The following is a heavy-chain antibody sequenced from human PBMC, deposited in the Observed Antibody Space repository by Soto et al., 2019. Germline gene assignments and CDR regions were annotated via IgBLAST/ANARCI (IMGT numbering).Heavy chain of an antibody. CDR3: ARGLVYSSGWYLTLSWFYT. V-gene: IGHV4-34*01. CDR2: INHRGST. Sequence: PSNPQSLTCADYGGSLSGYSWSWIRQPPGNEPEWIGEINHRGSTNYNPSLKRRVTIPVDTSKNQISLKLPSVTAADTAFYYCARGLVYSSGWYLTLSWFYTWGQGTLV. CDR1: GGSLSGYS. D-gene: IGHD6-19*01. J-gene: IGHJ5*02.